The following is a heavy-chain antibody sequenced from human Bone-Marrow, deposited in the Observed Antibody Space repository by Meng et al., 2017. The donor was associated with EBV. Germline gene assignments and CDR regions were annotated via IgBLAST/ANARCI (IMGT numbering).Heavy chain of an antibody. J-gene: IGHJ5*02. CDR2: ISTSGSST. CDR3: AKDRHCTATTYYLGGHWFDP. CDR1: GITFSSYA. Sequence: VQLLESGGGLVHPGGSLRLSCAASGITFSSYAMSWVRQAPGKGLEWVSAISTSGSSTDYADSVKGRFTISRDNSKNTLYLQMNSLRAEDTALYYCAKDRHCTATTYYLGGHWFDPWGQGTLVTVS. V-gene: IGHV3-23*01. D-gene: IGHD2-8*02.